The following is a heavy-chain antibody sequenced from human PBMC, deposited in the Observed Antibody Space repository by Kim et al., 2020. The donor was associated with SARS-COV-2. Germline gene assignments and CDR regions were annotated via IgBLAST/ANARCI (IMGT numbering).Heavy chain of an antibody. CDR1: GFIFDDYA. CDR2: ISGDGGNT. Sequence: GGSLRLSCAASGFIFDDYAMHWVRQAPGKGLEWVSLISGDGGNTYYQDSVKGRFIITRDNSKNSLYLQMNSLRTEDTALYDCAKDLWIQVWLNYYYYGMDVGRQETTDSLPS. V-gene: IGHV3-43*02. CDR3: AKDLWIQVWLNYYYYGMDV. J-gene: IGHJ6*02. D-gene: IGHD5-18*01.